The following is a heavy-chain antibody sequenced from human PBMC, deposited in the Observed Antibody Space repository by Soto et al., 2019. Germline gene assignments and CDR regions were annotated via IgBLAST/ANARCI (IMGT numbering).Heavy chain of an antibody. CDR1: GYTFSDFS. J-gene: IGHJ6*02. D-gene: IGHD2-15*01. V-gene: IGHV1-2*04. CDR3: ARDPYPSSSGYYYGMDV. Sequence: QVHLVQSGAEVRKPGASVKVSCKASGYTFSDFSMHWVRQAPGQGLEWVGWMNPDTGGTNYAQKFQGWVTMTRDTSISTAYMELSRLSSDDTAVYYCARDPYPSSSGYYYGMDVWGQGTTVTVSS. CDR2: MNPDTGGT.